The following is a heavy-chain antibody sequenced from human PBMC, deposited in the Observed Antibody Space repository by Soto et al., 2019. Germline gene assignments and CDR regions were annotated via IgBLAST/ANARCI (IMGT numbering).Heavy chain of an antibody. J-gene: IGHJ3*02. V-gene: IGHV3-7*01. CDR2: IKQDGSEK. CDR3: ARDRTVVVPALDAFDI. D-gene: IGHD2-2*01. Sequence: GGSLRLSCAASGFTFSGYWMTWVRQAPGKGLQWVANIKQDGSEKNYADSVRGRFTISRDNAKNSLYLQMNSLRAEDTAVYYCARDRTVVVPALDAFDIWGQGTMVTVSS. CDR1: GFTFSGYW.